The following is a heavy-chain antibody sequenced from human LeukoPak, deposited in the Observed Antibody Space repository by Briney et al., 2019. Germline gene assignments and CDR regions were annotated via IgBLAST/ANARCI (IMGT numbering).Heavy chain of an antibody. CDR1: GGSISSGGYY. CDR3: ARGFYDYVWGSLAS. Sequence: SQTLSLTCTVSGGSISSGGYYWSWIRQHPGTGLEWIGYIYYSGSTNYNPSLKSRVTISVDMSKNQFSLKLSSVTAADTAVYYCARGFYDYVWGSLASWGQGTLVTVSS. CDR2: IYYSGST. J-gene: IGHJ5*02. D-gene: IGHD3-16*01. V-gene: IGHV4-31*03.